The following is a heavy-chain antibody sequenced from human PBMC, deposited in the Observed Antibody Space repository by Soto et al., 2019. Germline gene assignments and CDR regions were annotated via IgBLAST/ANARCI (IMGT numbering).Heavy chain of an antibody. CDR1: GFTFSSYA. Sequence: AGGSLRLSCAASGFTFSSYAMHWVRQAPGKGLEWVAVISYDGSNKYYADSVKGRFTISRDNSKNTLYLQMNSLRAEDTAVYYCASPYYYDSSGYYYFDYWGQGTLVTVSS. J-gene: IGHJ4*02. V-gene: IGHV3-30-3*01. CDR3: ASPYYYDSSGYYYFDY. CDR2: ISYDGSNK. D-gene: IGHD3-22*01.